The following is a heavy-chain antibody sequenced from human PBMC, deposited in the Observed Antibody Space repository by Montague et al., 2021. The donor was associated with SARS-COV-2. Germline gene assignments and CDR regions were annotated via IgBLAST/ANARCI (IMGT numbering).Heavy chain of an antibody. J-gene: IGHJ4*02. CDR3: AKIVATISVRGGSYFDY. Sequence: SLRLSCAASGFTFSSYEMSWVRQAPGKGLEWVSYISSSGFTRYYXDSVKGRFTISRDNAKNSLYLQVNSLRAEDSAVYYCAKIVATISVRGGSYFDYWGQGTLVTVSS. V-gene: IGHV3-48*03. CDR1: GFTFSSYE. D-gene: IGHD5-12*01. CDR2: ISSSGFTR.